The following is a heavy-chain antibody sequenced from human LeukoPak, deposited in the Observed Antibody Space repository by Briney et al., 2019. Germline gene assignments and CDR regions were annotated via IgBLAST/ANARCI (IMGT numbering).Heavy chain of an antibody. D-gene: IGHD3-16*01. CDR1: RYRFTTYW. V-gene: IGHV5-51*01. CDR3: ARRHLSARAFDI. J-gene: IGHJ3*02. Sequence: PGESLKISFKGSRYRFTTYWIGWVRPMPGKGLEWMGIIYPRDSDTRYSPSFQGQVTISADRSITTAYLQWSSLKASDTAMYYCARRHLSARAFDIWGQGTMVTVSS. CDR2: IYPRDSDT.